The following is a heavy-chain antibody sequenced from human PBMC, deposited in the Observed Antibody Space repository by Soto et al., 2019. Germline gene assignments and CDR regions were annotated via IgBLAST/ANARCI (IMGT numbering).Heavy chain of an antibody. CDR3: ARLRARNWLDP. Sequence: SETLSLTCIVSGGSISSSSYYWGWIRQPPGKGLEWIGSIYYSVSTYYNPSLKSRVTISVDTSKNQFSLKLSSVTAADTAVFYCARLRARNWLDPGGQGRLVPVS. D-gene: IGHD6-6*01. CDR1: GGSISSSSYY. V-gene: IGHV4-39*01. CDR2: IYYSVST. J-gene: IGHJ5*02.